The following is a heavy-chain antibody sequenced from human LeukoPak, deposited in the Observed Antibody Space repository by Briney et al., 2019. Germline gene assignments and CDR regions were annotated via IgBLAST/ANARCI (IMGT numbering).Heavy chain of an antibody. J-gene: IGHJ4*02. CDR2: ISHSGST. D-gene: IGHD3-10*01. Sequence: SETLSLTCAVYGGSFSGYYWSWIRQPPGKGLEWIGEISHSGSTSYNPSLKSRVTISEDMDTKQFSLRLTSVTAADTAIYYCASLSPFSGIYYRTFDYWGQGIMVTVSS. CDR1: GGSFSGYY. CDR3: ASLSPFSGIYYRTFDY. V-gene: IGHV4-34*01.